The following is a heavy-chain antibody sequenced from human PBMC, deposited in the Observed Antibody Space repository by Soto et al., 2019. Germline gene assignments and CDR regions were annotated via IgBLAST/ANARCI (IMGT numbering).Heavy chain of an antibody. D-gene: IGHD6-13*01. J-gene: IGHJ6*02. CDR2: IIPIFGTA. Sequence: QVQLVQSGAEVKKPGSSVKVSCKASGGTFSSYAISWVRQAPGQGLEWMGGIIPIFGTANYAQKFQGRVTITEDESTSTAYLELISLRSEDTAVYYCARDYGPQLVYYYCSDVWGQGTTVTVSS. CDR1: GGTFSSYA. V-gene: IGHV1-69*01. CDR3: ARDYGPQLVYYYCSDV.